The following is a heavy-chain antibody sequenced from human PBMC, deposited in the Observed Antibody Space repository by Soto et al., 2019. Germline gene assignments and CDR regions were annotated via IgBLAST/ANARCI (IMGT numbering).Heavy chain of an antibody. CDR1: GGSISSYY. CDR2: IYYSGST. CDR3: ARVGYYSSSSVDY. V-gene: IGHV4-59*01. J-gene: IGHJ4*02. D-gene: IGHD6-6*01. Sequence: SETLSLTCTVSGGSISSYYWSWIRQPPGKGLEWIGYIYYSGSTNYNPSLKSRVTISVDTSKNQFSLKLSSVTAADTAVYYCARVGYYSSSSVDYWGQGTLVTVSS.